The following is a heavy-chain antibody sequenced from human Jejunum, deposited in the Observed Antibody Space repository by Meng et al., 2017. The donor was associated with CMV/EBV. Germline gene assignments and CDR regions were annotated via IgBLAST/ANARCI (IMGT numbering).Heavy chain of an antibody. CDR2: FSYKSDST. V-gene: IGHV3-23*01. D-gene: IGHD3-10*01. CDR1: GFSFSNYA. CDR3: AKGGYGSGTPDT. Sequence: SCAASGFSFSNYAMSWVRQAPGKGLEWVAGFSYKSDSTSYADSVKGRFTVSRDDSKNTLFLQMNSLRVDDSAVYYCAKGGYGSGTPDTRGQGTLVTVSS. J-gene: IGHJ5*02.